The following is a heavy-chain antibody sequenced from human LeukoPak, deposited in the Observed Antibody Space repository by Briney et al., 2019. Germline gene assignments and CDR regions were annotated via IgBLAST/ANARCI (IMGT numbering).Heavy chain of an antibody. V-gene: IGHV4-59*04. CDR2: IYHSGST. D-gene: IGHD3-22*01. J-gene: IGHJ4*02. CDR1: GGSISSDF. Sequence: SETLSLTCVISGGSISSDFWSWIRRPAGKGLEWIGSIYHSGSTYYNPSLKSRVTISVDTSKNQFSLKLSSVTAADTAVYYCCRVACDSGFCNVDYWGQGTLVPVTS. CDR3: CRVACDSGFCNVDY.